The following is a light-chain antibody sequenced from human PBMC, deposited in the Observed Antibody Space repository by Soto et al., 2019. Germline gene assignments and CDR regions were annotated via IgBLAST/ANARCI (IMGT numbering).Light chain of an antibody. CDR2: GAS. CDR1: QSVSSN. CDR3: QHFGGTTFT. J-gene: IGKJ5*01. V-gene: IGKV3-15*01. Sequence: EMVMTQSPATLSVSPGERATLSCRASQSVSSNLAWYQQKPGQSPRLLIYGASTRATGIPDRFSGSGSGTDFILTISRLEPGDFAVYYCQHFGGTTFTFGQGTRLEI.